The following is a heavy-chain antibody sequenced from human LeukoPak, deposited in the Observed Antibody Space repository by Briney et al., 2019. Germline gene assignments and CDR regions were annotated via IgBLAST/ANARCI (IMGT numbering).Heavy chain of an antibody. CDR2: ISGSGGST. Sequence: PGGSLRLSCAASGFTFSSYAMSWVRQAPGKGLEWVSAISGSGGSTYYADSVKGRFTISRDNSKNTLYLQMNSLRAEDTAVYYCAKDLGGEVHYDIFHWGQGTLVTVSS. J-gene: IGHJ4*02. D-gene: IGHD3-9*01. V-gene: IGHV3-23*01. CDR3: AKDLGGEVHYDIFH. CDR1: GFTFSSYA.